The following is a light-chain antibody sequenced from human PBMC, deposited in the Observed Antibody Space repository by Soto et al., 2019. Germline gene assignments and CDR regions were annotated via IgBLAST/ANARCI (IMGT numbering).Light chain of an antibody. CDR2: AAS. J-gene: IGKJ1*01. CDR1: QGIRND. V-gene: IGKV1-17*01. Sequence: DIPMTQSPSSLSASVGDRVIIICRASQGIRNDLGWYQQKPGKAPRRLIYAASSLQSGVPSRFSGSGSGTEFTLTISSLQPEDSGTYYCLQHKNYPWTFGQGTKVEIK. CDR3: LQHKNYPWT.